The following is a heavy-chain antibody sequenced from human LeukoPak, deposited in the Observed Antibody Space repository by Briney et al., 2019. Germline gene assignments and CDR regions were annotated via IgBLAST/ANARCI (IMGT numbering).Heavy chain of an antibody. J-gene: IGHJ4*02. V-gene: IGHV3-66*01. CDR1: GFTVSSNY. Sequence: GGSLRLSCAASGFTVSSNYMSWVRQAPGKGLEWVSVIYSGGSTYYADSVKGRFTISRDNSKNTLYLQVNSLRAEDTAVYYCARFPTTTGDDYWGQGTLVTVSS. D-gene: IGHD1-1*01. CDR2: IYSGGST. CDR3: ARFPTTTGDDY.